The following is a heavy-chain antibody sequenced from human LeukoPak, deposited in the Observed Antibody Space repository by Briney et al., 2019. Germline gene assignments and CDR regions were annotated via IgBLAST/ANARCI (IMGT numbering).Heavy chain of an antibody. V-gene: IGHV4-30-4*08. CDR1: GGSISSGDYY. D-gene: IGHD3-3*01. CDR3: ARAYDFWSGNYYYYMDV. J-gene: IGHJ6*03. CDR2: IYYSGST. Sequence: PSETLSLTCTVSGGSISSGDYYWSWIRQPPGKGLEWIGYIYYSGSTYYNPSLKSRVTISVDTSENQFSLKLSSVTAADTAVYYCARAYDFWSGNYYYYMDVWGKGTTVTVSS.